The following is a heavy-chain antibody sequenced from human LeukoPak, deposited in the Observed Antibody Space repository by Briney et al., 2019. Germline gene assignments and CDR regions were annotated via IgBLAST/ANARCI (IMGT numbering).Heavy chain of an antibody. V-gene: IGHV1-2*02. CDR3: ARVQYSTVTTGYYYYYMDV. D-gene: IGHD4-17*01. Sequence: GASVKVFCKPSGYTFTVYYIHWVRQAPRQGLEWVGWINPNSGGTNYAQKFQGRVTMTRDTSISTAYMELSRLRSDDTAVYYCARVQYSTVTTGYYYYYMDVWGKGTTVTISS. J-gene: IGHJ6*03. CDR1: GYTFTVYY. CDR2: INPNSGGT.